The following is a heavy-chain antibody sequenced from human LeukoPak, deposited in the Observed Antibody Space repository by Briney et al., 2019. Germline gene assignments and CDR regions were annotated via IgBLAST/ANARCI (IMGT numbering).Heavy chain of an antibody. CDR3: ARGTAKWDYYGKDV. V-gene: IGHV3-48*03. CDR2: ISSSGSTI. Sequence: GGSLRLSCAASGFTFSSYEMNWVRQAPGKGLEWVSYISSSGSTIYYADSVKGRFTISRDNAKNSLYLQMNSLRAEDTAVYYCARGTAKWDYYGKDVWGQGTTVTVSS. D-gene: IGHD5-18*01. J-gene: IGHJ6*02. CDR1: GFTFSSYE.